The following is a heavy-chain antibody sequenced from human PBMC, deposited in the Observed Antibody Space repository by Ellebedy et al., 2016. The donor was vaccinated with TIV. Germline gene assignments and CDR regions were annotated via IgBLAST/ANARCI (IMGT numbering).Heavy chain of an antibody. J-gene: IGHJ5*02. D-gene: IGHD5-12*01. V-gene: IGHV4-59*12. CDR2: IYYTGST. CDR1: GGSIRSYY. Sequence: MPSETLSLTCTVSGGSIRSYYWSWIRQSPGKGLNWIGYIYYTGSTNYNPSLKSRVTISVATSKNQFSLKLSSVTAADTAVYYCARGYSGYDSYNWFDPWGQGTLVTVSS. CDR3: ARGYSGYDSYNWFDP.